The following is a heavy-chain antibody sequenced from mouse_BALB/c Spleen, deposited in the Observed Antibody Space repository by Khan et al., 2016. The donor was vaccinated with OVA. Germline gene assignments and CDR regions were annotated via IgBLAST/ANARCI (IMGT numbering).Heavy chain of an antibody. J-gene: IGHJ1*01. V-gene: IGHV5-17*02. CDR3: VRSGGNFHWYFDV. Sequence: EVELVESGGGLVQPGGSRKLSCAASGFTFSSFGMHWVRQVPKKGLEWVAYISSGSSTIYYVDTVKGRFTITRDNSKNTLVLQMTSLRSEDTAMYYCVRSGGNFHWYFDVWGAGTSVTVSS. CDR1: GFTFSSFG. CDR2: ISSGSSTI. D-gene: IGHD2-1*01.